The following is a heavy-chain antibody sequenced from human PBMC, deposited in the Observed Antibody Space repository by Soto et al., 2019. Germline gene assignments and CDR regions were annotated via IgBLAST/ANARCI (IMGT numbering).Heavy chain of an antibody. V-gene: IGHV3-30-3*01. CDR3: ARDSLGLEVVIMRGFAPMDV. Sequence: HPGGSLRLSCAASGFTFSSYAMHWVRQAPGKGLEWVAVISYDGSNKYYADSVKGRFTISRDNSKNTLYLQMNSLRAEDTAVYYCARDSLGLEVVIMRGFAPMDVWGQGTTVTVSS. CDR2: ISYDGSNK. J-gene: IGHJ6*02. D-gene: IGHD3-3*01. CDR1: GFTFSSYA.